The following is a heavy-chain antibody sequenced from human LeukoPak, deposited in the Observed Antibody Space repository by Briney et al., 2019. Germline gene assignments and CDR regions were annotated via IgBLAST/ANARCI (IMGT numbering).Heavy chain of an antibody. Sequence: ASVKVSCKASGYTFTGYYMHWVRQAPGQGLEWMGWINPNSGGTNYAQKFQGRVTMTRDTSISTAYMELSRLRSDDTAVYYCARVLSYTYYYDSSGYYGNWFDPWGQGTLVTVSS. J-gene: IGHJ5*02. CDR3: ARVLSYTYYYDSSGYYGNWFDP. D-gene: IGHD3-22*01. V-gene: IGHV1-2*02. CDR1: GYTFTGYY. CDR2: INPNSGGT.